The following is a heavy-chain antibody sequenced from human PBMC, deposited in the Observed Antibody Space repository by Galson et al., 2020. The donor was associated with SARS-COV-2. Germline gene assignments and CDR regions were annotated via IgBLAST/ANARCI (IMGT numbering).Heavy chain of an antibody. V-gene: IGHV4-39*01. CDR2: IYYSGST. J-gene: IGHJ4*02. Sequence: ETSETLSLTCTVSGGSISSSSYYWGWIRQPPGKGLEWIGSIYYSGSTYYNPSLKSRVTISVDTSKNQFSLKLSSVTAADTAVYYCASLWSGSLYYVDYRGQGTLVTVSS. D-gene: IGHD1-26*01. CDR3: ASLWSGSLYYVDY. CDR1: GGSISSSSYY.